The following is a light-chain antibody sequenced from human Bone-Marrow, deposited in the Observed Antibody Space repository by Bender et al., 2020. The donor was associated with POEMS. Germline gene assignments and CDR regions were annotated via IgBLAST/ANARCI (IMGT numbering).Light chain of an antibody. Sequence: SYELTQPPSVSVSPGQTATITCSGEKSGEEYACWYQQKPGQSPVVVIYQDTKRPSGIPKRFSGSTSGNTASLTISGTQTLDEADYYCQSWGSNTAVFGGGTKLTVL. CDR2: QDT. V-gene: IGLV3-1*01. J-gene: IGLJ2*01. CDR1: KSGEEY. CDR3: QSWGSNTAV.